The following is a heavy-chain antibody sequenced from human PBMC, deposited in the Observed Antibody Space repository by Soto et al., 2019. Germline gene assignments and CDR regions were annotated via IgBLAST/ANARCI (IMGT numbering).Heavy chain of an antibody. CDR1: GFSFISYA. J-gene: IGHJ4*02. V-gene: IGHV3-23*01. CDR3: AKYYYDSSTFSFDY. Sequence: GGSLRLSCAASGFSFISYAMSWVRPAPGKGLEWVSAIDGGGGSTFYADSVKGRFTISRDNSKNTLYLQMNSLRADDTAVYYCAKYYYDSSTFSFDYWGQGTLVTVSS. D-gene: IGHD3-22*01. CDR2: IDGGGGST.